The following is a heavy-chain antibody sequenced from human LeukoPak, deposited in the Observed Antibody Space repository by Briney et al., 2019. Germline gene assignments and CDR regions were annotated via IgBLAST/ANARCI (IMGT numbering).Heavy chain of an antibody. D-gene: IGHD3-22*01. J-gene: IGHJ3*02. CDR1: GFTLSDYY. V-gene: IGHV3-11*01. Sequence: GGSLRLSCAASGFTLSDYYSSWIRQAPGKGLEWVSYISSSGSTIYYADSVKGRFTISRDNAKNSLYLQMSSLRADDTAVYYCARDGWLFDAFDIWGQGTLVTVSS. CDR3: ARDGWLFDAFDI. CDR2: ISSSGSTI.